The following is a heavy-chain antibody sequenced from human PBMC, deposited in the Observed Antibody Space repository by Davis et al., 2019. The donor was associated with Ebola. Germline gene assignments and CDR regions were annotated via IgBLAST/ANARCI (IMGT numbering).Heavy chain of an antibody. CDR3: ANGGPGVLGGPTDY. CDR1: GFTFSSYA. Sequence: GESLKISCAASGFTFSSYAMHWVRQAQGKGLEWVAVISYDGSNKYYADSVKGRFTISRDNSKNTLYLQMNSLRAEDTAVYYCANGGPGVLGGPTDYWGQGTLVTVSS. V-gene: IGHV3-30-3*01. CDR2: ISYDGSNK. D-gene: IGHD3-16*01. J-gene: IGHJ4*02.